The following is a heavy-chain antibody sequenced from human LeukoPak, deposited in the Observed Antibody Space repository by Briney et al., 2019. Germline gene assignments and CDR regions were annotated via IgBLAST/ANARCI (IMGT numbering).Heavy chain of an antibody. CDR3: ARYLLGWFDP. D-gene: IGHD2-15*01. CDR1: GGSTSSSDYF. CDR2: INSRGRT. V-gene: IGHV4-61*02. J-gene: IGHJ5*02. Sequence: SETLSLTCTASGGSTSSSDYFWSWIRETAGKGLEWSWRINSRGRTNYNPSLKSRVTLSVDTSKNQFSLKLTSVTVADRAVYYCARYLLGWFDPWGQGTLVTVSS.